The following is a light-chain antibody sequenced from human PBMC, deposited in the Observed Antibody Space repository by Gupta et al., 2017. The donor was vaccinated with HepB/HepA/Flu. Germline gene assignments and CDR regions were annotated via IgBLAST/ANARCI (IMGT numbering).Light chain of an antibody. Sequence: SYVVTQSPSESVAPGKTARISCGGNNIGSKSVHWYQQKPGQAPLLLVYDNTDRPSGIPERFSGSNSGNTATLTITRVEVGDEADYYCHLWDSTSDFNWVFGGGTKLTVL. V-gene: IGLV3-21*03. J-gene: IGLJ3*02. CDR2: DNT. CDR1: NIGSKS. CDR3: HLWDSTSDFNWV.